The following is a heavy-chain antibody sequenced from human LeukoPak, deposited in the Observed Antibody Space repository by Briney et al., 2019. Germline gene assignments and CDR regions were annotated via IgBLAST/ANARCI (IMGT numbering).Heavy chain of an antibody. CDR3: ARDLYDYGDYVWVSAESHDAFDI. D-gene: IGHD4-17*01. CDR1: GFTFSSYS. Sequence: PGGSLRLSCVASGFTFSSYSMNWVRQAPGKGLEWVSFISSSSYIYYADSVKGRFTISRDNAKNSLYLQMNSLRAEDTAVYYCARDLYDYGDYVWVSAESHDAFDIWGQGTVVTVSS. V-gene: IGHV3-21*01. J-gene: IGHJ3*02. CDR2: ISSSSYI.